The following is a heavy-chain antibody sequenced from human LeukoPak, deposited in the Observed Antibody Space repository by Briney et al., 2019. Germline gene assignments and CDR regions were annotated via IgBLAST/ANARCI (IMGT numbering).Heavy chain of an antibody. CDR2: ISGGGTT. J-gene: IGHJ4*02. V-gene: IGHV3-23*01. CDR1: GFTFSSYA. D-gene: IGHD3-22*01. Sequence: PGGSLRLSCTASGFTFSSYAMSWVRQAPGKGLEWVSAISGGGTTYYADSVKGRFTISRDNSKNTLYMQMNSLRAEDTAVYYCAKGAVSSGYGRTFDYWGQGTLVTVSS. CDR3: AKGAVSSGYGRTFDY.